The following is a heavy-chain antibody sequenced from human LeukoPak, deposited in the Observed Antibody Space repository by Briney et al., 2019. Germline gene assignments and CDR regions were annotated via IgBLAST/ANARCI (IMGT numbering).Heavy chain of an antibody. D-gene: IGHD3-22*01. CDR1: GDSINSLDL. V-gene: IGHV4-4*02. J-gene: IGHJ4*02. Sequence: SGTLSLTCTVSGDSINSLDLWSWVRQPPGKGLEWIGEMYLSGTTHSNPSVKSRVTISIDKSKNQFFLNLSSVTAADSAVYYCAGLVGRYSSGLYYYYFDYWGQGTLVTVSS. CDR3: AGLVGRYSSGLYYYYFDY. CDR2: MYLSGTT.